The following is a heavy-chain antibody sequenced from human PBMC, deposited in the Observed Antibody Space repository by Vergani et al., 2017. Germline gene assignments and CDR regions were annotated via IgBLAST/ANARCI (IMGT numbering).Heavy chain of an antibody. J-gene: IGHJ6*02. V-gene: IGHV3-11*04. D-gene: IGHD2/OR15-2a*01. CDR1: GFTFSDYY. CDR3: ARGCSSTTCNYSHAMDV. CDR2: INSSGRTV. Sequence: QLEESGGGLVKAGGSLRLSCAASGFTFSDYYMTWIRQGPGKGLECVSFINSSGRTVQYADSVKGRFTISRDNAKNSLYLQMSSLRGEDTAVYYCARGCSSTTCNYSHAMDVWGQGTTVTVSS.